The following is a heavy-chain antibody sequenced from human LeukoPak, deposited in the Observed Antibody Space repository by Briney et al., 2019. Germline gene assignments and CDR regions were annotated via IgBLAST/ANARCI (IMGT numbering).Heavy chain of an antibody. J-gene: IGHJ4*02. Sequence: GGSLRLSCAASGFTFSSYSINWVRQAPGKGLEWVSSISSSSSYIYYADSVKGQFTISKDNAKNSLYLQMNSLRAEDTAVYYCAREEEGYYYGSGSYYAVEDYWGQGTLVTVSS. D-gene: IGHD3-10*01. CDR2: ISSSSSYI. V-gene: IGHV3-21*01. CDR1: GFTFSSYS. CDR3: AREEEGYYYGSGSYYAVEDY.